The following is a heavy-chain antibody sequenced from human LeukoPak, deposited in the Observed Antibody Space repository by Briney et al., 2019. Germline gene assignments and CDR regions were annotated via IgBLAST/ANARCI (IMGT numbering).Heavy chain of an antibody. V-gene: IGHV1-46*01. CDR2: INPSGGST. Sequence: GASVKVSRKASGYTFTSYYMHWVRQAPGQGLEWMGIINPSGGSTSYAQKFQGRVTMTRDTSMSTVYMELSSLRSEDTAVYYCAVMVRGVRFDYWGQGTLVTVSS. CDR3: AVMVRGVRFDY. J-gene: IGHJ4*02. D-gene: IGHD3-10*01. CDR1: GYTFTSYY.